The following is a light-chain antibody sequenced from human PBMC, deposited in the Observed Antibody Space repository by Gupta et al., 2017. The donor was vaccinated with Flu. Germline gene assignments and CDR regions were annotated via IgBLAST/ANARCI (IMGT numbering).Light chain of an antibody. J-gene: IGKJ1*01. CDR3: QHFTSDSWT. Sequence: DIQMTQSPSTLAASVGDRVSITCRATENITSWLAWYQQKPGKAPNFVIYKESGLEGGVPSRFSGSGSGTEFTLTISSLQPDDFATYYCQHFTSDSWTFGQGTRV. V-gene: IGKV1-5*03. CDR2: KES. CDR1: ENITSW.